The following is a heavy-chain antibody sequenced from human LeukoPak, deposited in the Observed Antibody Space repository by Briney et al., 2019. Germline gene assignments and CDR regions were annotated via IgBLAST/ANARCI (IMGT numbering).Heavy chain of an antibody. CDR1: GGTFSSYA. D-gene: IGHD2-21*01. CDR2: IIPILGIA. CDR3: ARGIRSSFAFDI. Sequence: ASVKVSCKASGGTFSSYAISWVRQAPGQGLEWMGRIIPILGIANYAQKFQGRVTITADKSTSTAYMELSSLRSEDTAVYYCARGIRSSFAFDIWGQGTMVTVSS. J-gene: IGHJ3*02. V-gene: IGHV1-69*04.